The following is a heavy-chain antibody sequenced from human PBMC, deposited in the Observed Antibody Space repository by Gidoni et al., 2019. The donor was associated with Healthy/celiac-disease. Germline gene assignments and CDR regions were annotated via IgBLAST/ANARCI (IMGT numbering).Heavy chain of an antibody. CDR3: ARDSYYYDGWDPGAFDI. V-gene: IGHV3-21*01. J-gene: IGHJ3*02. CDR2: ISSSSSYI. D-gene: IGHD3-22*01. Sequence: EVQLVESGGGLVKPGGSLRLSCAASGLTFSSYSMNWVRQAPGKGLEWVSSISSSSSYIYYADSVKGRFTISRDNAKNSLYLQMNSLRAEDTAVYYCARDSYYYDGWDPGAFDIWGQGTMVTVSS. CDR1: GLTFSSYS.